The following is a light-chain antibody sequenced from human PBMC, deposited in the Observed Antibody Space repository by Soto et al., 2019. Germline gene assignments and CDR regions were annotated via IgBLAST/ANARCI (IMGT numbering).Light chain of an antibody. V-gene: IGKV1-12*02. J-gene: IGKJ2*01. CDR2: AAS. CDR3: HQANSLPFT. Sequence: DIQLIQSPSFMSASVGDSISITCRASQDIGNWLAWYQQKPGKGPKLLIYAASTLQSGVPARFSGSGSGTEFTLTISSLRPEDFATYFCHQANSLPFTFGRGTRLEI. CDR1: QDIGNW.